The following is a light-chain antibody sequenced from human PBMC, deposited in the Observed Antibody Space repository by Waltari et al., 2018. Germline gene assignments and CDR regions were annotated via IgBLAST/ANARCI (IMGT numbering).Light chain of an antibody. CDR3: SSYTSSNTVV. V-gene: IGLV2-14*03. CDR2: DVS. J-gene: IGLJ2*01. CDR1: SSDVGGYHY. Sequence: ALTQPASVSGSPGQSITIPCSGTSSDVGGYHYVSWYLQYPGQAPKLIIYDVSQRPSEISDRFSGSKSGSTASLTISGLQAEDEADYYCSSYTSSNTVVFGGGTKVTVL.